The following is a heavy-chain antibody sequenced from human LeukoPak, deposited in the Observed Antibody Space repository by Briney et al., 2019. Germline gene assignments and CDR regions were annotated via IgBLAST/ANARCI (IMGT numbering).Heavy chain of an antibody. J-gene: IGHJ1*01. CDR2: MNPNSGNT. D-gene: IGHD6-13*01. Sequence: ASVKVSCKASGYTFTSYDINWVRQAAGQGLEWMGWMNPNSGNTAYAQKFQGRVTWTRNTSISTAYMELSSLKSEDTAVYYCARDTPRAGAAAGTFQHWGQGTLVTVSS. CDR1: GYTFTSYD. CDR3: ARDTPRAGAAAGTFQH. V-gene: IGHV1-8*01.